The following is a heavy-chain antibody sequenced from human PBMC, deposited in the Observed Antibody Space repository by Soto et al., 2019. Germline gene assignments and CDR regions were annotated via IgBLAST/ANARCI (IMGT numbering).Heavy chain of an antibody. CDR1: GYTLTKLS. D-gene: IGHD4-4*01. Sequence: ASEKASSKVSGYTLTKLSMHWVRQPPGKALEWTGGFDPEYGETIYAQKFQGRVIMTADTSTDPAYMELSSLRSEDTAVYYCATEAHRSVAGTRAVNTTYCMDGWGQGT. V-gene: IGHV1-24*01. CDR3: ATEAHRSVAGTRAVNTTYCMDG. J-gene: IGHJ6*03. CDR2: FDPEYGET.